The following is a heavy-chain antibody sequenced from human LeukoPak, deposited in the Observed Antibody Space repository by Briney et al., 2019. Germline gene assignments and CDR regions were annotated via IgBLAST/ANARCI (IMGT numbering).Heavy chain of an antibody. Sequence: SVKVSCKASGGTFISYAISWVRQAPGQGREWMGRIIPIFGTANYAQKFQGRVTITTDESTSTAYMQLSSLRSEDTAVYYCARDHALVPFDYWGQGTLVTVSS. J-gene: IGHJ4*02. CDR2: IIPIFGTA. CDR3: ARDHALVPFDY. D-gene: IGHD2-2*01. V-gene: IGHV1-69*05. CDR1: GGTFISYA.